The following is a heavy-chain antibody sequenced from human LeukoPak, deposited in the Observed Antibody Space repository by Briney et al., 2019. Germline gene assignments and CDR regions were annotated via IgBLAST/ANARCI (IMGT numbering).Heavy chain of an antibody. D-gene: IGHD3-22*01. CDR3: AREGSSGYYYYYYGMDV. CDR2: ISSSSSYI. CDR1: GFTFSSYS. V-gene: IGHV3-21*01. J-gene: IGHJ6*02. Sequence: GGSLRLSCAASGFTFSSYSMNWVRQAPGKGLEWVSSISSSSSYIYYADSVKGRFTISRDNAKNSLYPQMNSLRAEDTAVYYCAREGSSGYYYYYYGMDVWGQGTTVTVSS.